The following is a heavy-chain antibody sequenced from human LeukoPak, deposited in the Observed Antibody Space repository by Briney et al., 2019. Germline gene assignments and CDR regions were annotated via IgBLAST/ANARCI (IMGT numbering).Heavy chain of an antibody. CDR3: ARYSSSSRYGMDV. Sequence: SETLSLTCAVYGGSFSGYYWSWIRQPPGKGLEWIGEINHSGSTNYNPSLKSRVTISVDTSKNQFSLKLSSVTAADTAVHYCARYSSSSRYGMDVWGQGTTVTVSS. CDR1: GGSFSGYY. CDR2: INHSGST. D-gene: IGHD6-6*01. V-gene: IGHV4-34*01. J-gene: IGHJ6*02.